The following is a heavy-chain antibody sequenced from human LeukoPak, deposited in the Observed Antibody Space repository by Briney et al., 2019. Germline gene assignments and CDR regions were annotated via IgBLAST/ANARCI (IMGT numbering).Heavy chain of an antibody. Sequence: GGSLRLSCAASGFTFSSYWMHWVRQAPGKGLVWVSRINSDGSSTSYADSVKGRFTISRDNAKNTLYLQMNSRRAEDTAVYYCARAVLYNAAPSDYWGQGTLVTVSS. CDR2: INSDGSST. D-gene: IGHD6-6*01. J-gene: IGHJ4*02. CDR3: ARAVLYNAAPSDY. V-gene: IGHV3-74*01. CDR1: GFTFSSYW.